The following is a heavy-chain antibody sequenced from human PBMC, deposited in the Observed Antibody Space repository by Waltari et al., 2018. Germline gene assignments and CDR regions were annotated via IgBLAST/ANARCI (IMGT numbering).Heavy chain of an antibody. V-gene: IGHV4-4*07. D-gene: IGHD2-2*01. Sequence: QVQLQESGPGLVKPSETLSLTCTVSGGSISSYYWSWIRQPAGKGLGWIGRIYTSGSTNSNPSLKSRVTMSVDTSKNQFSLKLSSVTAADTAVYYCARDGGYCSSTSCLWAAAFDIWGQGTMVTVSS. J-gene: IGHJ3*02. CDR1: GGSISSYY. CDR3: ARDGGYCSSTSCLWAAAFDI. CDR2: IYTSGST.